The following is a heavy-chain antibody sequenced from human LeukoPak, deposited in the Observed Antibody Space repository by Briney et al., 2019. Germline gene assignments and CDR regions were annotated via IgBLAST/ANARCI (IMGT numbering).Heavy chain of an antibody. CDR2: IYYNGNT. D-gene: IGHD2-21*01. CDR1: SGSVSGYY. CDR3: ARGAYCGAQCLYHFDL. V-gene: IGHV4-59*02. J-gene: IGHJ4*02. Sequence: SETLSLTCTVSSGSVSGYYWSWIRQPPGKGLEWMGYIYYNGNTDSSPSLKSRVTISVDTSRNQFSLNLGSVTAADTAVYYCARGAYCGAQCLYHFDLWGPGALVTVPS.